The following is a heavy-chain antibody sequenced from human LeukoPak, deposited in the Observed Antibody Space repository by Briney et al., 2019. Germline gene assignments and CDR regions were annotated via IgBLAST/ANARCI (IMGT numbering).Heavy chain of an antibody. Sequence: QPGGSLRLSCAASGFTFSSYAMSWVRQAPGKGLEWVSAISGSGGRTYYADSVKGRFTISRDSSRNTLFLHMNTLRAEDTAIYYCAKDRTVGASYWYFDLWGRGTLVTVSS. V-gene: IGHV3-23*01. CDR3: AKDRTVGASYWYFDL. D-gene: IGHD1-26*01. J-gene: IGHJ2*01. CDR1: GFTFSSYA. CDR2: ISGSGGRT.